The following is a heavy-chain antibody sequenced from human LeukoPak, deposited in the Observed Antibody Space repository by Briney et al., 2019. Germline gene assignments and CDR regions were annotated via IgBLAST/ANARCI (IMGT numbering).Heavy chain of an antibody. V-gene: IGHV3-30-3*01. Sequence: GGSLRLSCAASGFTFSSYAMHWVRQAPGKGLEWVSVISYDGSNKYYADSVKGRFTISRDNSKNTLYLQVNSLRAEDTAVYYCARDQDIVVVVAVTIDYWGQGTLVTVSS. D-gene: IGHD2-15*01. CDR2: ISYDGSNK. CDR3: ARDQDIVVVVAVTIDY. J-gene: IGHJ4*02. CDR1: GFTFSSYA.